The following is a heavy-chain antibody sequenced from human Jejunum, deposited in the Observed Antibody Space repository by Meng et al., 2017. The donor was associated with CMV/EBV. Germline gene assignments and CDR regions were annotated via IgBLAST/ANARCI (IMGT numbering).Heavy chain of an antibody. J-gene: IGHJ4*02. V-gene: IGHV1-8*01. CDR3: AKGVDHTS. D-gene: IGHD5-12*01. CDR2: MNPKSGNT. CDR1: GYTFTAYD. Sequence: SCRASGYTFTAYDINWVRQATGQGLEWMEWMNPKSGNTGYAQKFQGRVTMTRNTSIRTAYMELSSLRSEDTAVYYCAKGVDHTSWGQGTLVTVSS.